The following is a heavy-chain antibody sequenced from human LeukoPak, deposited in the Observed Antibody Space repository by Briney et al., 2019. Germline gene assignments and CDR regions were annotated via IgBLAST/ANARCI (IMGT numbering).Heavy chain of an antibody. Sequence: SETLSLTCTVSGGSISSSSYYWGWIRQPPGKGLEWIGRIYYSGRTYYNPSLKSRVTISVATSKNQFSLKLSSVTAADTAVYYCARDEADFWSGYYPNDFDYWGQGTLVTVSS. J-gene: IGHJ4*02. CDR3: ARDEADFWSGYYPNDFDY. CDR1: GGSISSSSYY. D-gene: IGHD3-3*01. CDR2: IYYSGRT. V-gene: IGHV4-39*02.